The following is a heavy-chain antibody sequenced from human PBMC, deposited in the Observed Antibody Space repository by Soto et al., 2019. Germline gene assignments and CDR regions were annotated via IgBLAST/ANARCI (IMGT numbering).Heavy chain of an antibody. CDR1: GYTFTSYG. CDR2: ISALNGNT. CDR3: ARFITATGSLDY. J-gene: IGHJ4*02. Sequence: QIHLVQSGAEVKKPGASVKVSCKASGYTFTSYGISWVRQAPGQGLEWMGWISALNGNTNYAQRFHGRVTMTTDTSTSTGYMELRSLRSDDTAVYYCARFITATGSLDYWGQGTLVTVSS. V-gene: IGHV1-18*01. D-gene: IGHD6-13*01.